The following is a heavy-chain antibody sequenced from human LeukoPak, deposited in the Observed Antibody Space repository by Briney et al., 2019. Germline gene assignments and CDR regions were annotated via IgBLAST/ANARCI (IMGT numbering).Heavy chain of an antibody. CDR1: GFTFSSYW. D-gene: IGHD3-3*01. J-gene: IGHJ4*02. CDR3: VRGNGAPTYYDFWSGYPPLDY. V-gene: IGHV3-7*01. CDR2: IKQDGSEK. Sequence: PGGSLRLSCAASGFTFSSYWMSWVRQAPGKGLEWVANIKQDGSEKYYVDSVKGRFTISRDNAKNSLYLQMNSLRAEDTAVYYCVRGNGAPTYYDFWSGYPPLDYWGQGTLVTVSS.